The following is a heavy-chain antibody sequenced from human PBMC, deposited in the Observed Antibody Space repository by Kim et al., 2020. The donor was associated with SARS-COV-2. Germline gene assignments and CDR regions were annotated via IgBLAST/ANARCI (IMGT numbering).Heavy chain of an antibody. V-gene: IGHV3-23*01. CDR2: ISGSGGAT. CDR3: AKDARILPSSGWHVGVYYFDN. D-gene: IGHD6-19*01. Sequence: GGSLRLSCGASGFTLSNYVMTWVRQTPGKGLEWISAISGSGGATYYADSVKGRFTISRYNYENTVSLQMNSLRAEDTAVYYCAKDARILPSSGWHVGVYYFDNWGQGTQVTVSS. J-gene: IGHJ4*02. CDR1: GFTLSNYV.